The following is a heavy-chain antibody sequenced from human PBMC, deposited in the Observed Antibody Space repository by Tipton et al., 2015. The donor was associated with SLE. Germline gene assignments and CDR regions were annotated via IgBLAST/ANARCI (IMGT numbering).Heavy chain of an antibody. Sequence: TLSLTCTVSGGSISSGGYYWSWIRQHPGKGLEWIGYIYYSGSTYYNPSLKSRVTISVDTSKNQFSLKLGSVTAADTAVYYCARDVYYDSSGYFDYWGQGTLVTVSS. CDR2: IYYSGST. CDR3: ARDVYYDSSGYFDY. D-gene: IGHD3-22*01. V-gene: IGHV4-31*03. J-gene: IGHJ4*02. CDR1: GGSISSGGYY.